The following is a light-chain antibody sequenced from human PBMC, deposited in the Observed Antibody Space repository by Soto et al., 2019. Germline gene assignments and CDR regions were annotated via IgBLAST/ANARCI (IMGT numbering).Light chain of an antibody. CDR2: KAT. J-gene: IGKJ2*01. Sequence: DIRMTQSPSTLSASVGDGVTITCRASQSIGSWLAWYPQQPGKAPQLRIYKATNLQRGVPSRFSGRGSGTDFSLTISSLQTVDSATYFCQQYNDFQYTCGQGTKLEI. CDR1: QSIGSW. V-gene: IGKV1-5*03. CDR3: QQYNDFQYT.